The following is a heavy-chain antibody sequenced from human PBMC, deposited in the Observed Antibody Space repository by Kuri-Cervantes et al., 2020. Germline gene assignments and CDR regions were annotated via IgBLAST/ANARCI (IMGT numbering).Heavy chain of an antibody. J-gene: IGHJ5*02. CDR1: GGSISSSNW. D-gene: IGHD3-10*01. V-gene: IGHV4-4*02. Sequence: SETLSLTCAVSGGSISSSNWWSWVRQPPGKGLEWIGEIYHSGSTNYNPSLKSRVTISVDRSKNQFSLKLSSVTAADTAVYYCARSQKGRAYGPSMNWFDPWGQGTLVTVSS. CDR2: IYHSGST. CDR3: ARSQKGRAYGPSMNWFDP.